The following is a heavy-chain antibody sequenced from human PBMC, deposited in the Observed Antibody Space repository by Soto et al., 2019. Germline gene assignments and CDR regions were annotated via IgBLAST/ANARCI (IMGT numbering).Heavy chain of an antibody. V-gene: IGHV5-10-1*01. D-gene: IGHD2-21*02. CDR3: ARQWRISRHEVVTAILRGMDL. CDR2: IDPSDSYT. J-gene: IGHJ6*04. Sequence: GGSLKISCMGSGYSFTSYWISWVRQMPGKGLEWMGRIDPSDSYTNYSPSFQGHVTISADKTISTAYLQWSSLKASDTAMYYWARQWRISRHEVVTAILRGMDLWGKGTMVTVSS. CDR1: GYSFTSYW.